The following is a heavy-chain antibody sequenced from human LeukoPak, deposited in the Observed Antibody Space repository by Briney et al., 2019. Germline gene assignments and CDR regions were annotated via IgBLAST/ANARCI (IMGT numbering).Heavy chain of an antibody. V-gene: IGHV3-30*18. D-gene: IGHD6-13*01. Sequence: GRSLRLSCAASGFTFSSYGMHWVRQAPGKGLEWVAVISYDGSNKYYADSVKGRFTISRDNSKNTLYLQMNSLRAEDTAVYYCAKGANSSSWYIRNYYYYYYGMDVWGQGTTVTVSS. CDR3: AKGANSSSWYIRNYYYYYYGMDV. CDR2: ISYDGSNK. CDR1: GFTFSSYG. J-gene: IGHJ6*02.